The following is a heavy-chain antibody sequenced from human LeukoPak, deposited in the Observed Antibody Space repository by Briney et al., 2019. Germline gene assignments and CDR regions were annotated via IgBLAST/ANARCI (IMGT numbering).Heavy chain of an antibody. J-gene: IGHJ4*02. D-gene: IGHD2-21*02. V-gene: IGHV1-18*01. CDR1: GYTFTSYG. CDR2: ISAYNGNT. CDR3: ARSYWAPYCGGDCYPHEYYLDY. Sequence: ASVKVSCKASGYTFTSYGISWVRQAPGQGLEWLGWISAYNGNTNYAQKRQGRVNMTTDTSTSTAYMELRSLRSDDAGVYYCARSYWAPYCGGDCYPHEYYLDYWGQGTLVTVSS.